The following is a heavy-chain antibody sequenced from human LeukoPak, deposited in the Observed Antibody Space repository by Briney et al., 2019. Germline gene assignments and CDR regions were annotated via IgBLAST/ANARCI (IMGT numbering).Heavy chain of an antibody. CDR3: ARDPGYSGYDYRANDAFDI. CDR1: GGSISGYY. D-gene: IGHD5-12*01. V-gene: IGHV4-59*01. J-gene: IGHJ3*02. Sequence: SETLSLTCTVSGGSISGYYWSWIRQPPGKGLEWIGYIYYSGSTNYDPSLKSRVTISVDTSKNQFSLKLSSVTAADTAVYYCARDPGYSGYDYRANDAFDIWGQGTMVTVSS. CDR2: IYYSGST.